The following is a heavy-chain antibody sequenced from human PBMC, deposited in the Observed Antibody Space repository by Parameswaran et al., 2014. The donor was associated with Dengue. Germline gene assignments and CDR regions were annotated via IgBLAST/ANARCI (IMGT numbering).Heavy chain of an antibody. CDR3: ARSITIFGVPDWYFDL. V-gene: IGHV4-30-2*01. D-gene: IGHD3-3*01. CDR2: IYHSGST. J-gene: IGHJ2*01. Sequence: RWIRQPPGKGLEWIGYIYHSGSTYYNPSLKSRVTISVDRSKNQFSLKLSSVTAADTAVYYCARSITIFGVPDWYFDLWGRGTLVTVSS.